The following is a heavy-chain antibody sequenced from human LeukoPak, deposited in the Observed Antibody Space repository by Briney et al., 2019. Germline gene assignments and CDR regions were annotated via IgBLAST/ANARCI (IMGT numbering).Heavy chain of an antibody. CDR2: INPNSGGT. CDR3: AREDIVVVPAARGYYYYMDV. J-gene: IGHJ6*03. V-gene: IGHV1-2*02. D-gene: IGHD2-2*01. Sequence: GASVKVSCKASGGTFASYAISWVRQAPGQGLEWMGWINPNSGGTNYAQKFQGRVTMTRDSSISTAYMELSRLRSDDTAVYYCAREDIVVVPAARGYYYYMDVWGRGTTVTVSS. CDR1: GGTFASYA.